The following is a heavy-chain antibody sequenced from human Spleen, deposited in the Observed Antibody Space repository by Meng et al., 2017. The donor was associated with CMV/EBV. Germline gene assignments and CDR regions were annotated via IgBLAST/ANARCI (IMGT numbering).Heavy chain of an antibody. CDR1: GFTFSSYS. D-gene: IGHD6-6*01. CDR3: ARGSSSSSPYYFDY. Sequence: GESLKISCAASGFTFSSYSMNWVRQAPGKGLEWVSSISSSSSYIYYADSVKGRFTISRGNAKNSLYLQMNSLRAEDTAVYYCARGSSSSSPYYFDYWGQGTLVTVSS. J-gene: IGHJ4*02. V-gene: IGHV3-21*01. CDR2: ISSSSSYI.